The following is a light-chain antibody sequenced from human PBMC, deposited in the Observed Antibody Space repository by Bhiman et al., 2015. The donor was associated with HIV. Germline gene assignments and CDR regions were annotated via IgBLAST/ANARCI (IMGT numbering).Light chain of an antibody. CDR2: YGR. Sequence: SYELTQPPSVSVAPGQTARITCGGNNIGSKNVHWYQQKPGQAPVLVIYYGRDRPSGIPERFSGSNSGSTATLTISRVEAGDEADYYCQVWDSSRVVFGGGTKLTVL. CDR1: NIGSKN. CDR3: QVWDSSRVV. V-gene: IGLV3-21*04. J-gene: IGLJ2*01.